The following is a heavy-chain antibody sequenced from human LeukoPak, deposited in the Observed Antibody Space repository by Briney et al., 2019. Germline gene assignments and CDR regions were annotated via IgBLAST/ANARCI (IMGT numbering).Heavy chain of an antibody. CDR2: LNSDGYST. CDR3: AKDMGDLDY. Sequence: AGGSLRLSCAASGFTFASHWMHWVRQAPGKGLVWVSRLNSDGYSTSYADSVKGRFTISRDNANNTVYLQMDSLRAEDTALYYCAKDMGDLDYWGQGTLVTVSS. D-gene: IGHD3-16*01. CDR1: GFTFASHW. V-gene: IGHV3-74*01. J-gene: IGHJ4*02.